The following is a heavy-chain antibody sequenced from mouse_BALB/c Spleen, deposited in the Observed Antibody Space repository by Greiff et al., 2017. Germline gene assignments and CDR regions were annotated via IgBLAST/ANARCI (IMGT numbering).Heavy chain of an antibody. D-gene: IGHD1-1*01. CDR3: ARNGYYDAWFAY. Sequence: VKLVESGPGLVAPSQSLSITCTVSGFSLSRYSVHWVRQPPGKGLEWLGMIWGGGSTDYNSALKSRLSISKDNSKSQVFLKMNSLQTDDTAMYYCARNGYYDAWFAYWGQGTLVTVSA. J-gene: IGHJ3*01. CDR2: IWGGGST. V-gene: IGHV2-6-4*01. CDR1: GFSLSRYS.